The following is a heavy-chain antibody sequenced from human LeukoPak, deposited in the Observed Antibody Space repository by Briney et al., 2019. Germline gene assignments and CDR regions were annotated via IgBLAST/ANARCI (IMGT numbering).Heavy chain of an antibody. CDR3: AREQTTVTTNWFDP. J-gene: IGHJ5*02. Sequence: PSETLSLTCTVSGGSISSYYWSWIRQPPGKGLEWIGYIYYSGSTNYNPSLKSRVTISVDTSKNQFSLKPSSVTAADTAVYYCAREQTTVTTNWFDPWGQGTLVTVSS. D-gene: IGHD4-17*01. V-gene: IGHV4-59*01. CDR2: IYYSGST. CDR1: GGSISSYY.